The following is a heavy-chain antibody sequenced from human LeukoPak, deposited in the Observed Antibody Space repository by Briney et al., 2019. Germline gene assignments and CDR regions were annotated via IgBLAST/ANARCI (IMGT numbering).Heavy chain of an antibody. CDR1: GYSFTSYD. D-gene: IGHD2/OR15-2a*01. Sequence: GASVKVSCKASGYSFTSYDINWVRQAPGQGLEWMRGIIPIFGTANYAQKFQGRVTITTDESTSTAYMELSSLRSEDTAVYYCARVDLWGQRDFRYYWGQGTLVTVSS. V-gene: IGHV1-69*05. CDR2: IIPIFGTA. J-gene: IGHJ4*02. CDR3: ARVDLWGQRDFRYY.